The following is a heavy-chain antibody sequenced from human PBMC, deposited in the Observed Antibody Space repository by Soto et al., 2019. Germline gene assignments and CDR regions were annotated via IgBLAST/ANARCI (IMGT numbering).Heavy chain of an antibody. J-gene: IGHJ3*02. CDR1: GGSFSGYY. CDR2: INHSGST. D-gene: IGHD1-26*01. Sequence: TLSLSCAVYGGSFSGYYWSWIRQPPGKGLEWIGEINHSGSTNYNPSLKSRVTISLDTSKNQFSLKLSSVTAADTAVYYCTRGGASGSYFLRKAFDIWGQGTMVTVSS. V-gene: IGHV4-34*01. CDR3: TRGGASGSYFLRKAFDI.